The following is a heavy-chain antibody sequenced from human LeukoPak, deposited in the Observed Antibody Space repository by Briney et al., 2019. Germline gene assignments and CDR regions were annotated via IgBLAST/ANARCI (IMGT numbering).Heavy chain of an antibody. CDR3: AREGGLYDILTSLDY. V-gene: IGHV1-3*01. D-gene: IGHD3-9*01. CDR1: GYTFTSYA. J-gene: IGHJ4*02. CDR2: INAGNGNT. Sequence: ASVKVSCKASGYTFTSYAMHWVRQAPGQRLGWMGWINAGNGNTKYSQKFQGRVTITRDTSASTAYMELSSLRSEDTAVYYCAREGGLYDILTSLDYWGQGTLVTVSS.